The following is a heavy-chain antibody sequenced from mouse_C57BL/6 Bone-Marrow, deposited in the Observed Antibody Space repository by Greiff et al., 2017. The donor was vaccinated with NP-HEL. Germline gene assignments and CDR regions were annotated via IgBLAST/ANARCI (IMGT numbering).Heavy chain of an antibody. V-gene: IGHV5-12*01. Sequence: EVQLVESGGGLVQPGGSLKLSCAASGFTFSDYYMYWVRQTPEKRLEWVAYISNGGGSTYYPDTVKGRFTISRDNAKNTLYLQMSRLKSEDTAMYYCARLGYSNFYAMDYWGQGTSVTVSS. CDR2: ISNGGGST. J-gene: IGHJ4*01. D-gene: IGHD2-5*01. CDR3: ARLGYSNFYAMDY. CDR1: GFTFSDYY.